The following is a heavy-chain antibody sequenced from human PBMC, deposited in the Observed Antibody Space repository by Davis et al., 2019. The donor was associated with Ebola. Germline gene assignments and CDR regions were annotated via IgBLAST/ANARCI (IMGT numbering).Heavy chain of an antibody. D-gene: IGHD2-8*01. Sequence: ASVKVSCKASGYTFTSYDINWVRQDTGQGLEWMGWMNPNSGNTGYAQKFQGRVTMTRNTSISTAYMELSSLRSEDTAVYYCARGRGCTNGVCYTYYYDGMDVWGQGTTVTVSS. CDR2: MNPNSGNT. J-gene: IGHJ6*02. CDR1: GYTFTSYD. V-gene: IGHV1-8*01. CDR3: ARGRGCTNGVCYTYYYDGMDV.